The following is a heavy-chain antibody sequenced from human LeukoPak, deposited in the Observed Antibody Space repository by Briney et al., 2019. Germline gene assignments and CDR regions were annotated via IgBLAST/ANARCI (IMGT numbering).Heavy chain of an antibody. CDR3: ARAQQWLGGWFDP. Sequence: ASGTVACQASGYTFTGSYIRWVRQAPGQGLGWIGWINPNSGGTNYAQKYQGRVTMTRHTSIRTAYMELSRLTSNDTAVYYCARAQQWLGGWFDPWGQGTLVTVSS. D-gene: IGHD6-19*01. J-gene: IGHJ5*02. V-gene: IGHV1-2*02. CDR2: INPNSGGT. CDR1: GYTFTGSY.